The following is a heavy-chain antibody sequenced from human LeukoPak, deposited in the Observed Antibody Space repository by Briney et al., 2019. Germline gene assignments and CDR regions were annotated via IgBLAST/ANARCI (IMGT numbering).Heavy chain of an antibody. J-gene: IGHJ4*02. V-gene: IGHV3-23*01. CDR2: ISGGGGST. D-gene: IGHD2-21*02. CDR1: GFTVSRNY. Sequence: GGSLRLSCAASGFTVSRNYMSWVRQAPGKGLEWVSAISGGGGSTYYADSVKGRFTISRDNSKNTLYLQMNSLRAEDTAVYYCARGKVVTGIDYWGQGTLVTVSS. CDR3: ARGKVVTGIDY.